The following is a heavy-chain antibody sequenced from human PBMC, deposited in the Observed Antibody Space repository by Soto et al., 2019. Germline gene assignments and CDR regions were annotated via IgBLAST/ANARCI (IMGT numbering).Heavy chain of an antibody. D-gene: IGHD6-19*01. Sequence: PSETLSLTCAVYGWSFSGYYWSWIRQPPGKGLEWIGEINHSGSTNYNPSLKSRVTISADTSKNQFSLKLSSVTAADTAVYYCARDNTRVSGWYRLRHGMDVWGQGTTVTVSS. V-gene: IGHV4-34*01. CDR1: GWSFSGYY. J-gene: IGHJ6*02. CDR2: INHSGST. CDR3: ARDNTRVSGWYRLRHGMDV.